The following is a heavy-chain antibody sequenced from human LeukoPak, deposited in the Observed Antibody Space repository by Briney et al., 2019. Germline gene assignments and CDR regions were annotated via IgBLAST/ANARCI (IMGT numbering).Heavy chain of an antibody. CDR1: GYTFTSYG. CDR3: ARPNTDAAGYYFDY. CDR2: ISTYGGGT. J-gene: IGHJ4*02. V-gene: IGHV1-18*01. Sequence: APVKVSCKASGYTFTSYGVSWVRQAPGQGLEWMGWISTYGGGTNYAQNLQGRVTVTTDTSTTTVYMELRSLRSDDTAVYYCARPNTDAAGYYFDYWGQGTLVTVSS. D-gene: IGHD6-13*01.